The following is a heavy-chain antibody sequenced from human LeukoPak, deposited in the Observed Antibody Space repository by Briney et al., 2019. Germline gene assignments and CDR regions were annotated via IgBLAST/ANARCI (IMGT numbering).Heavy chain of an antibody. Sequence: ASVKVSCKASGYTFTGYYMHWVRQAPGQGLEWMGWINPNSGGTNYAQKFQGRVTMTRDTSISTAYMELSRLRSDDTAVYYCARDVGATRQDAFDIWGQGTMVADSS. CDR3: ARDVGATRQDAFDI. D-gene: IGHD1-26*01. CDR2: INPNSGGT. V-gene: IGHV1-2*02. J-gene: IGHJ3*02. CDR1: GYTFTGYY.